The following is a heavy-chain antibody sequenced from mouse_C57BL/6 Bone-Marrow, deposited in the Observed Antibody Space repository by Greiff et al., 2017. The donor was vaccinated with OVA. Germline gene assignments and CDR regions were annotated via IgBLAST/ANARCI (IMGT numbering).Heavy chain of an antibody. J-gene: IGHJ1*03. Sequence: EASGIDFSRYWMSWVRRAPGKGLEWIGEINPDSSTINYAPSLKDKFIISRDNAKNTLYLQMSKVRSEDTALYYCARPGNGSSWYFDVWGTGTTVTVSS. CDR3: ARPGNGSSWYFDV. V-gene: IGHV4-1*01. CDR2: INPDSSTI. D-gene: IGHD1-1*01. CDR1: GIDFSRYW.